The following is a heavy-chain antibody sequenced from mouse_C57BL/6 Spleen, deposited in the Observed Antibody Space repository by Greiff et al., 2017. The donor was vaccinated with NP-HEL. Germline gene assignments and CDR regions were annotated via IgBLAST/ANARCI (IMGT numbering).Heavy chain of an antibody. CDR1: GFSLTSYG. D-gene: IGHD4-1*01. V-gene: IGHV2-2*01. Sequence: VKLVESGPGLVQPSQSLSITCTVSGFSLTSYGVHWVRQSPGKGLEWLGVIWSGGSTDYNAAFISRLSISKDNSKSQVFFKMNSLQADDTAIYYCARNIPPGEGTMDYWGQGNSDTVSS. J-gene: IGHJ4*01. CDR2: IWSGGST. CDR3: ARNIPPGEGTMDY.